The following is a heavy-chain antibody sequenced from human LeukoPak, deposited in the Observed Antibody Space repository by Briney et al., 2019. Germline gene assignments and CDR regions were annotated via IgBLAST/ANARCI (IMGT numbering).Heavy chain of an antibody. CDR3: VKGTNAVVVVAVTLY. J-gene: IGHJ4*02. CDR2: ISRNGGST. D-gene: IGHD2-15*01. V-gene: IGHV3-64D*06. Sequence: GGSLRLSCSASGFTFSSYAMHWVRQAPGKGLEYVSAISRNGGSTYYADSVKGRFTISRDNSKNTLYLQMSSLRAEDTAVYYCVKGTNAVVVVAVTLYWGQGTLVTVSS. CDR1: GFTFSSYA.